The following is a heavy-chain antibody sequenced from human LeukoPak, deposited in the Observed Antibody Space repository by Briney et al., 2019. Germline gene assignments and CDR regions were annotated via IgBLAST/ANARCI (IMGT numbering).Heavy chain of an antibody. CDR1: VYTFSTSE. D-gene: IGHD1-7*01. Sequence: ASVKVSCKASVYTFSTSEITWVRQATGQGLEWMGYMDPTSGHTEFARKFQGRVTMTGDTSTSTAYMELSSLTPDDTAIYYCTRKLRLDEHWGQGTLVAVSS. CDR3: TRKLRLDEH. CDR2: MDPTSGHT. V-gene: IGHV1-8*01. J-gene: IGHJ4*02.